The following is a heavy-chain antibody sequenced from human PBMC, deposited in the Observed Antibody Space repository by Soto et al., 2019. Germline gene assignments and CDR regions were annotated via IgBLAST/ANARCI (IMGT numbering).Heavy chain of an antibody. Sequence: EVQLLESGGGLVQPGGSLRLSCAASGFTFSSYAMRWVRQAPVKGLEWVSAISGSGGSTYYADSVKGRFTISRDNSKNTLYLQMNSLSAEDTAVYYCARRGRGSDYDDWGQGTLVTVSS. CDR1: GFTFSSYA. D-gene: IGHD1-26*01. CDR3: ARRGRGSDYDD. CDR2: ISGSGGST. J-gene: IGHJ4*02. V-gene: IGHV3-23*01.